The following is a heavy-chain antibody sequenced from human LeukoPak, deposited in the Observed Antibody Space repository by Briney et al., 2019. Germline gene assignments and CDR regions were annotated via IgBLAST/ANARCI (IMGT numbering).Heavy chain of an antibody. Sequence: GGSLRLSCAASGFTFSTYGMHWVRRAPGKGLEWVSAISGSGGSTYYADSVKGRFTISRDNSKNTLYLQMNSLRAEDTAVYYCAKGSSSWYMVDYWGQGTLVTVSS. V-gene: IGHV3-23*01. CDR2: ISGSGGST. J-gene: IGHJ4*02. CDR1: GFTFSTYG. D-gene: IGHD6-13*01. CDR3: AKGSSSWYMVDY.